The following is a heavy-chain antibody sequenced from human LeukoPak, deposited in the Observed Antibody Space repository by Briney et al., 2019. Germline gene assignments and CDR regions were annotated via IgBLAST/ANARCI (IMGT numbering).Heavy chain of an antibody. CDR1: GSIFTSYW. Sequence: PGESLQISCKGSGSIFTSYWIGWVRQLPGKGLEWMGIIYPGDSDTRYSPSFQGQVTISADKSISTAYLQWSSLKASDTAMYYCARLLGDAFDIWGQGTMVTVSS. D-gene: IGHD3-16*01. CDR2: IYPGDSDT. J-gene: IGHJ3*02. V-gene: IGHV5-51*01. CDR3: ARLLGDAFDI.